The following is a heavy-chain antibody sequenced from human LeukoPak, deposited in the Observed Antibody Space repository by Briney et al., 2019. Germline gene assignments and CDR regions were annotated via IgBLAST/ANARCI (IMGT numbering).Heavy chain of an antibody. CDR1: GLTFNTYA. D-gene: IGHD2/OR15-2a*01. J-gene: IGHJ4*02. CDR3: TRSGRGAFFKAYFDY. CDR2: ISYDGSKK. Sequence: GGSLRLSCAASGLTFNTYAMHWVRQAPGKGLEWVAVISYDGSKKFYADSVKGRFTISRDKLNDMLYLQMSSLRDDDTGVYYCTRSGRGAFFKAYFDYWGQGTLVTVSS. V-gene: IGHV3-30*07.